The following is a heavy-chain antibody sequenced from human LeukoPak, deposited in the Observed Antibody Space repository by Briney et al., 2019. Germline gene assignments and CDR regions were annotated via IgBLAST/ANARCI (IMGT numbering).Heavy chain of an antibody. CDR3: ARDRTRVVPAGYYYYYYMDV. V-gene: IGHV1-69*01. J-gene: IGHJ6*03. CDR1: GGTFSSYA. Sequence: GSSVKVSCKASGGTFSSYAISWVRQAPGQGLEWMGGIIPIFGTANYAKKFQGRVTITADESTSTAYTELSSLRSEDTAVYYCARDRTRVVPAGYYYYYYMDVWGKGTTVTVSS. D-gene: IGHD2-2*01. CDR2: IIPIFGTA.